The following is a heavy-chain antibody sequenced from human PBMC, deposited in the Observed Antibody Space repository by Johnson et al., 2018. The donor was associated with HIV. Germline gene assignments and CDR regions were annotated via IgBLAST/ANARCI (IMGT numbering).Heavy chain of an antibody. D-gene: IGHD1-20*01. CDR3: ARAPYTWNAGLFGAFDM. J-gene: IGHJ3*02. Sequence: MLLVESGGGLVQPGGSLRLSCAASEFSFSNYWMTWVRQAPGKGLEWVALIWYDGSDKYYVDSVKGRFTISRDNAKISLYLQMSSLKAEDTAVYYCARAPYTWNAGLFGAFDMWGRGTKVTVSS. V-gene: IGHV3-7*01. CDR1: EFSFSNYW. CDR2: IWYDGSDK.